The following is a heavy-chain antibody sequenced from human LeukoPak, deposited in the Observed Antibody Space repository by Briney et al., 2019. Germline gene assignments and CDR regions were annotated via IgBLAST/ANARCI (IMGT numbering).Heavy chain of an antibody. V-gene: IGHV3-30*18. CDR1: GFTFSNYG. Sequence: GRSLRLSCAASGFTFSNYGIHWVRQAPGKGLEWVAVISYDGNNKYYADSVKGRFTISRDNSKNTLFLQMNSLRAEDTAVYYCAKGVDYCSGGSCPADYWGPGTLVTVSS. CDR3: AKGVDYCSGGSCPADY. J-gene: IGHJ4*02. D-gene: IGHD2-15*01. CDR2: ISYDGNNK.